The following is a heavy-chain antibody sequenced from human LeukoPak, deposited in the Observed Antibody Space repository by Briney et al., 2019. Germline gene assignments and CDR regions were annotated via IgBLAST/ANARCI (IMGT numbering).Heavy chain of an antibody. V-gene: IGHV3-30*18. CDR1: GFTFSNYG. Sequence: GRSLRLSCAASGFTFSNYGIHWVRQAPGKGLEWVAVISYDGNNKYYADSVKGRFTISRDNSKNTLFLQMNSLRAEDTAVYYCAKGVDYCSGGSCPADYWGPGTLVTVSS. CDR3: AKGVDYCSGGSCPADY. J-gene: IGHJ4*02. D-gene: IGHD2-15*01. CDR2: ISYDGNNK.